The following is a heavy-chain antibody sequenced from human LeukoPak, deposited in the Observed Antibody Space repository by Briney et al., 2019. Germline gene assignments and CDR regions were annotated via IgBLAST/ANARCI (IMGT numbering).Heavy chain of an antibody. CDR2: INYSGST. CDR1: GGSISSSTYY. V-gene: IGHV4-39*07. D-gene: IGHD3-10*01. Sequence: SETLSLTCTVSGGSISSSTYYWGWIRQPPGKGLEWIGSINYSGSTFYNPSLKSRVTISVDTSKNQFSLKLSSVTAADTAVYYCARRVTMVRGVIPRGKFDYWGQGTLVTVSS. J-gene: IGHJ4*02. CDR3: ARRVTMVRGVIPRGKFDY.